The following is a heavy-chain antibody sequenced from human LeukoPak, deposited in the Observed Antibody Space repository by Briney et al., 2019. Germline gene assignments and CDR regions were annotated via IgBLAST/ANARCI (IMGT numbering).Heavy chain of an antibody. CDR1: GYTFTGSY. J-gene: IGHJ3*02. D-gene: IGHD3-22*01. CDR2: INPNSGGT. CDR3: ARETVRVTMISAFDI. V-gene: IGHV1-2*02. Sequence: ASVKVSCKAAGYTFTGSYMHWVRQAPGRGLEWMGWINPNSGGTNYAQKFQGRVNMTRDTSISTAYMELSRLRSDDTAVYYCARETVRVTMISAFDIWGQGTMVTVSS.